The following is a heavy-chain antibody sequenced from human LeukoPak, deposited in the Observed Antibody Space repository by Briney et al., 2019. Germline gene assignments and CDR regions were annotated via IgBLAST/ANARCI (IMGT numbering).Heavy chain of an antibody. D-gene: IGHD3-10*01. J-gene: IGHJ4*02. CDR3: ARVLGFGELYFDY. V-gene: IGHV4-59*01. Sequence: SETLSLTCTVSGGSISSYYWSWIRQPPGKGPEWIGYIYYSGSTNYNPPLKSRVTISVDTSKNQFSLKLSSVTAADTAVYYCARVLGFGELYFDYWGQGTLVTVSS. CDR1: GGSISSYY. CDR2: IYYSGST.